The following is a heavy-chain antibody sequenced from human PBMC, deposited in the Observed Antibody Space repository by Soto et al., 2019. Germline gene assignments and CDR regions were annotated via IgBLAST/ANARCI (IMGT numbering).Heavy chain of an antibody. CDR3: ARGIVATILDY. CDR1: GGSFSGYY. D-gene: IGHD5-12*01. J-gene: IGHJ4*02. CDR2: INHSGGT. Sequence: QVQLQQWGAGLLKPSETLSLTCAVYGGSFSGYYWSWIRQPPGKGLEWIGEINHSGGTNYYPSLKSRVTISVDTAKDQFSLKLSSVTAADTAVYYCARGIVATILDYWGQGTLVTVSS. V-gene: IGHV4-34*01.